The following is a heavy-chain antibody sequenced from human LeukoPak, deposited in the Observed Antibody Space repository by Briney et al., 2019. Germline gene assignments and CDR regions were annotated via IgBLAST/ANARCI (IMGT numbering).Heavy chain of an antibody. D-gene: IGHD3-10*01. Sequence: PGGSLRHSCAASGFTFSNYWMSWVRQAPGKGLEWVANIKADGSTKNYMDPMKGRFTISRDNAKNSLYLQMNSLRAEDTAVYFCARDGPWFGEFFDYWGQGTLVTVSS. J-gene: IGHJ4*02. CDR3: ARDGPWFGEFFDY. CDR1: GFTFSNYW. V-gene: IGHV3-7*01. CDR2: IKADGSTK.